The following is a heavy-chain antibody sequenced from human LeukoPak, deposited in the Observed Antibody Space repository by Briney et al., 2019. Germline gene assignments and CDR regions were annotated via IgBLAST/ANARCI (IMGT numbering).Heavy chain of an antibody. CDR3: ARDQCFSGYCHVFDS. Sequence: GGSLRLSCAASGYRFGSHWMHWVRQGPGKGLVWGSRINNEGSSTSYADSVKGRFTISRDNAKNTLYLQMTSLRAEDTAMYYCARDQCFSGYCHVFDSWGRGTMVTVSS. J-gene: IGHJ3*01. D-gene: IGHD3-22*01. CDR1: GYRFGSHW. CDR2: INNEGSST. V-gene: IGHV3-74*01.